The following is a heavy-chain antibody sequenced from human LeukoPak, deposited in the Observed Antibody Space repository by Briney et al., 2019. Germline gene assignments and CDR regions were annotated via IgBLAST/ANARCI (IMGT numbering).Heavy chain of an antibody. CDR2: INPNNGGT. D-gene: IGHD2-2*01. J-gene: IGHJ4*02. Sequence: ASVTVSYKASVYTFTVYYMHWVRQAPGQGREGMGWINPNNGGTNYAQKFQGRVTMTRDTSISTAYMQLSRLTSDDTAVYYCARGRGSTSSNFDYWGQGTLVTVSS. CDR3: ARGRGSTSSNFDY. CDR1: VYTFTVYY. V-gene: IGHV1-2*02.